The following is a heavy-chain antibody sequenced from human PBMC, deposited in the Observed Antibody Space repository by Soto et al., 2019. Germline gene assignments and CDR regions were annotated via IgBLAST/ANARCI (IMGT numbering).Heavy chain of an antibody. J-gene: IGHJ5*02. Sequence: SETLSLTCAVYGGSFSGYYWSWISQPPGKGLEWIGEINHSGSTNYNPSLKSRVTISVDTSKNQFSLKLSSVTAADTAVYYCARGAPYYDFWSGFVGVRWFDPWGQGTLVTVSS. CDR2: INHSGST. CDR3: ARGAPYYDFWSGFVGVRWFDP. D-gene: IGHD3-3*01. V-gene: IGHV4-34*01. CDR1: GGSFSGYY.